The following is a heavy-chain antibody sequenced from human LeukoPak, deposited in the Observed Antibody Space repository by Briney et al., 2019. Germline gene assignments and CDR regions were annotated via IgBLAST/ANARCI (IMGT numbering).Heavy chain of an antibody. V-gene: IGHV4-39*01. Sequence: SETLSLTCTVSGGSISSSSYYWGWIRQPPGKGLEWIGSIYYSGSTYYNPSLKSRVTISVDTSKNQFSLKLSSVTAADTAVYYCARGRALGAFDIWGQGTMVTVSS. D-gene: IGHD7-27*01. J-gene: IGHJ3*02. CDR3: ARGRALGAFDI. CDR2: IYYSGST. CDR1: GGSISSSSYY.